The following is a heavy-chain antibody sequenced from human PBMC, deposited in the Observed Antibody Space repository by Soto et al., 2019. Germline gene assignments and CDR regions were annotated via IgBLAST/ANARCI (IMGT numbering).Heavy chain of an antibody. V-gene: IGHV3-21*02. D-gene: IGHD2-21*02. CDR1: GFPFSSYA. J-gene: IGHJ4*02. CDR3: ARAPASYCGGDCFSMDY. CDR2: ISTSSGYI. Sequence: EVQLVESGGGLVEPGGSLRLSCEASGFPFSSYAMNWVRQAPGKGLEWVSSISTSSGYIYFADSLRGRFTVSRDNAQNSLYLQMNSRTAEDTAVYYCARAPASYCGGDCFSMDYWGQGTLVIVSS.